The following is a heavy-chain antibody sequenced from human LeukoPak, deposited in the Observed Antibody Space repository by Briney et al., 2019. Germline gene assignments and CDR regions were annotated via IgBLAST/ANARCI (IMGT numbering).Heavy chain of an antibody. CDR1: GGSISSSNW. CDR3: ARGPYYDFWSGYPFYFDY. Sequence: SGTLSLTCAVSGGSISSSNWWSWVRQPPGKGLEWIGEIYHSGSTNYNPSLKSRVTISVDKSKNRFSLKLSSVTAADTAVYYCARGPYYDFWSGYPFYFDYWGQGTLVTVSS. CDR2: IYHSGST. D-gene: IGHD3-3*01. J-gene: IGHJ4*02. V-gene: IGHV4-4*02.